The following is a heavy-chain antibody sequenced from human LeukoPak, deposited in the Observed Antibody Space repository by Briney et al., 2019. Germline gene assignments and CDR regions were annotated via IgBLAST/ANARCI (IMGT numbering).Heavy chain of an antibody. CDR3: ARGPYSSSPEYDD. D-gene: IGHD6-6*01. CDR2: INPNSGGT. J-gene: IGHJ4*02. V-gene: IGHV1-2*02. CDR1: GYTFTGYY. Sequence: GASVTVSCTASGYTFTGYYMHWVRQAPGQGLEWMGWINPNSGGTNYAQKFQGRVTMTRDTSISTAYMELSRLRSDDTAVYYCARGPYSSSPEYDDWGQGTLVTVSS.